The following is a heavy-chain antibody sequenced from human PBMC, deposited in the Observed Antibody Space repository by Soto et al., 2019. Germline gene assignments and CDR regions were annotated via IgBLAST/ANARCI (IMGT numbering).Heavy chain of an antibody. J-gene: IGHJ1*01. CDR1: GFIFSSYG. V-gene: IGHV3-30*18. CDR2: ISYDGRDK. CDR3: AKDHSLSNPGYFQH. Sequence: GGSLRLSCAASGFIFSSYGMHWVRQAPGKGLEWVAVISYDGRDKYYADSVKGRFTVSRDNAKNTLYLQMNSLRAEDTAVYYCAKDHSLSNPGYFQHWGQGTLVTVSS. D-gene: IGHD1-26*01.